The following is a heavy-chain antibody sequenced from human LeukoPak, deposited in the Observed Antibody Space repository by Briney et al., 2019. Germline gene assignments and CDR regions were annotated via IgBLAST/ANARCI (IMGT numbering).Heavy chain of an antibody. CDR3: AKVAKYYYGPETYYFFEQ. J-gene: IGHJ4*02. CDR1: RFTFSSYS. D-gene: IGHD3-10*01. V-gene: IGHV3-21*01. Sequence: GGSLRLSCAASRFTFSSYSMNWVRQAPGKGLEWVSSISSSSSYIYYADSVKGRFTISRDNAKNSLYLQMNSLRVEDTAVYYCAKVAKYYYGPETYYFFEQWGQGTPVTASS. CDR2: ISSSSSYI.